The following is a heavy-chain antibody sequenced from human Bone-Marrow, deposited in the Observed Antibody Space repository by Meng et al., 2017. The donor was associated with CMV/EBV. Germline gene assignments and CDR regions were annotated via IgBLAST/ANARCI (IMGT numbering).Heavy chain of an antibody. CDR2: INPSGGST. J-gene: IGHJ6*01. Sequence: GESLKISCKASGGTFSSYAISWVRQAPGQGLEWMGIINPSGGSTSYAQKFQGRVTMTRDTSTSTVYMELSSLRSEDTAVYYCAGDRSWFGEGGMDVWGQGTTVTVSS. CDR3: AGDRSWFGEGGMDV. D-gene: IGHD3-10*01. V-gene: IGHV1-46*01. CDR1: GGTFSSYA.